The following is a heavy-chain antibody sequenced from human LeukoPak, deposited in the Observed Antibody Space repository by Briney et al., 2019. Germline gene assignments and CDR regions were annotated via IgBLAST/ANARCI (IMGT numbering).Heavy chain of an antibody. D-gene: IGHD1-1*01. Sequence: SETLSLTCAVYGGSFSGYYWSWIRQPPGKGLEWIGEINHSGSNNYNPSLKSRVTISVDTSKNQFSLKLSSVTAADTAVYYCARGLNWNDYYYMDVWGKGTTVTVSS. V-gene: IGHV4-34*01. CDR2: INHSGSN. CDR1: GGSFSGYY. J-gene: IGHJ6*03. CDR3: ARGLNWNDYYYMDV.